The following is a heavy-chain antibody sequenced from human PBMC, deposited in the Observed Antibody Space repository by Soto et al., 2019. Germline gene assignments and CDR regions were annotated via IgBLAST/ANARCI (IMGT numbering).Heavy chain of an antibody. CDR1: GGSISSYY. J-gene: IGHJ4*02. V-gene: IGHV4-34*01. CDR3: TRVSDY. Sequence: SETLSLTCTFSGGSISSYYWGWVRQPPGKGLEWIGEINPSGSTNYNPSLKSRVTISVDTSRNHFSLKLSSMTAADTAVYYCTRVSDYWGQGTLVTVSS. CDR2: INPSGST.